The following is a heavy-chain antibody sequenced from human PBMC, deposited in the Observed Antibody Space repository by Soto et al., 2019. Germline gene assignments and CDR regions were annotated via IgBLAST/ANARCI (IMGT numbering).Heavy chain of an antibody. CDR1: GYTFTSYG. Sequence: GASVKVSCKASGYTFTSYGISWVRQAPGQGLEWMGWISAYNGNTNYAQKLQGRVTMTTDTSTSTAYMELRSLRSDDTAVYYCARDRGLRFLEWLLQGSLDQDDYYMDVWGKGTTVTVSS. D-gene: IGHD3-3*01. J-gene: IGHJ6*03. CDR3: ARDRGLRFLEWLLQGSLDQDDYYMDV. CDR2: ISAYNGNT. V-gene: IGHV1-18*01.